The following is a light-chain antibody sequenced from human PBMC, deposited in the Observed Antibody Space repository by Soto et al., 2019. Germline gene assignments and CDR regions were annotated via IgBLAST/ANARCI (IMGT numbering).Light chain of an antibody. CDR2: NNN. CDR3: AAWDDGLNGVL. V-gene: IGLV1-44*01. Sequence: QSVLTQPPSASATPGQRVTISCSGSSSNIATNTVNWYQIHPGAAPKLLIYNNNDRPPGVPDRFSGSKSGTSASLAISGLQSDDEADYYCAAWDDGLNGVLFGGGTKVTVL. J-gene: IGLJ2*01. CDR1: SSNIATNT.